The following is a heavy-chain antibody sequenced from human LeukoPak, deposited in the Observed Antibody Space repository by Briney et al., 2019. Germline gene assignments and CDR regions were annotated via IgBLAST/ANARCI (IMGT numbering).Heavy chain of an antibody. CDR3: ARDTSPGITGTY. V-gene: IGHV4-38-2*02. CDR2: IYHDGRI. Sequence: SETLSLTCTVSGYSIINGYYWGWIRQPPGKGLEWIGSIYHDGRIDYNPSLKSRVTISRDTSNDQFSLKLSSVTAADTAMYYCARDTSPGITGTYWGQGTLVTVSS. J-gene: IGHJ4*02. CDR1: GYSIINGYY. D-gene: IGHD1-20*01.